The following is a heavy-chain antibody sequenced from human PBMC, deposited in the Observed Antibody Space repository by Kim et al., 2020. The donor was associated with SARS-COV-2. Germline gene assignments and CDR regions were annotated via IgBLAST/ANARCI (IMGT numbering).Heavy chain of an antibody. V-gene: IGHV3-23*01. Sequence: SGKGRFTISRDNSKNTLYLQMNSLRAEDTAVYYCAKVTEIFGVVITDFDYWGQGTLVTVSS. J-gene: IGHJ4*02. D-gene: IGHD3-3*01. CDR3: AKVTEIFGVVITDFDY.